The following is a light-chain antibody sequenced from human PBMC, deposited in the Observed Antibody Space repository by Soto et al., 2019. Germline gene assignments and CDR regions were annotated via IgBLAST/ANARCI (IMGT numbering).Light chain of an antibody. CDR2: ANE. Sequence: QSVLTQPPSASGTPGQRVTISCSGSSSNIETNYVYWYQQLPGAAPKLVIYANEERPSGVPDRFSAFKSGTSASLAISGLRSEDEADYYCAVWATSLSAGELGGGTKLTVL. V-gene: IGLV1-47*01. CDR3: AVWATSLSAGE. CDR1: SSNIETNY. J-gene: IGLJ2*01.